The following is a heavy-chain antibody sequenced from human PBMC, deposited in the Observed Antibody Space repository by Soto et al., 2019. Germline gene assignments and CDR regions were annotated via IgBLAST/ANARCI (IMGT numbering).Heavy chain of an antibody. V-gene: IGHV3-15*01. J-gene: IGHJ4*02. CDR1: GFTFSNAW. Sequence: PGGSLRLSCAASGFTFSNAWMSWVRQAPGKGLEWVGRIKSKTDGGTTDYAAPVKGRFTISRDESKNTLSLQMNSLKTEDRAVYYCTTDYGANSGSYSLPYFDYWGQGTLVTVSS. D-gene: IGHD1-26*01. CDR3: TTDYGANSGSYSLPYFDY. CDR2: IKSKTDGGTT.